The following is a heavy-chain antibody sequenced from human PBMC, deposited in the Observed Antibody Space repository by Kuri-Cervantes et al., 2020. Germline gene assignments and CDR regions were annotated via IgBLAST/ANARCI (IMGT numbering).Heavy chain of an antibody. Sequence: GESLKISCAASGFIFDDYGMSWVRQAPGKGLEWVAGINWNGGSTGYADSVKGRFTVFRDNSKNALFLQMNSLRGEDTAVYYCSRDGVQDDSSTWLGVAATFDNWGQGVLVTVSS. CDR2: INWNGGST. J-gene: IGHJ4*02. D-gene: IGHD6-13*01. CDR3: SRDGVQDDSSTWLGVAATFDN. CDR1: GFIFDDYG. V-gene: IGHV3-20*04.